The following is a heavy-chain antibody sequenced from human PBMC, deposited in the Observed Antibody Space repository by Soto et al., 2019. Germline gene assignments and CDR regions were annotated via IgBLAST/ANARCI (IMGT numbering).Heavy chain of an antibody. CDR2: IKQDGSEK. Sequence: LRLSCAASGFTFRSNWMSWVRQAPGKGLEWVANIKQDGSEKYYVDSVKGRFTISRDNAKNSLYLQMNSLRAEDTAVYYCATSGGGWLQPPVWGQGTLVTVSS. CDR3: ATSGGGWLQPPV. D-gene: IGHD5-12*01. CDR1: GFTFRSNW. V-gene: IGHV3-7*03. J-gene: IGHJ4*02.